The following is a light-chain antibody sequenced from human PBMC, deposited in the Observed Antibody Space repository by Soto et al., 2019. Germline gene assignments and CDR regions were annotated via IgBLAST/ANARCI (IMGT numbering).Light chain of an antibody. CDR2: GTS. CDR1: QGIGTE. CDR3: LQDSSYPRT. V-gene: IGKV1-6*01. Sequence: AIQMTQSPSSLSASVGDRVTITCRASQGIGTELGWYQQRPGKAPRLLIYGTSILQYGVPSRFSGSGSDTDFTLIISSLQPEDFATYYCLQDSSYPRTFGQGTKVEIK. J-gene: IGKJ1*01.